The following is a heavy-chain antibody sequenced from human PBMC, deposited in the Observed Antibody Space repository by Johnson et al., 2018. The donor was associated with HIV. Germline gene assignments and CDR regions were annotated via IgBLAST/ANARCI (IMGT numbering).Heavy chain of an antibody. V-gene: IGHV3-20*04. CDR3: ATFGYTSGWIVTDDAFDV. CDR2: INNDGGST. J-gene: IGHJ3*01. Sequence: EQLEESGGGVVRPGGSLRLACAASGFTFDDYGMNWVRQAPGKGLVWVARINNDGGSTSYVDSVKGRFTISRDNSKNTLYLQMNSLRAEDTAVYYCATFGYTSGWIVTDDAFDVWGHGTLVTVSS. D-gene: IGHD6-19*01. CDR1: GFTFDDYG.